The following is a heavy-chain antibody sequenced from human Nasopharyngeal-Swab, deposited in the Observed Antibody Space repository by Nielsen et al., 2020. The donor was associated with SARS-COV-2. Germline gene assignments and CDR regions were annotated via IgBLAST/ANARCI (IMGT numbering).Heavy chain of an antibody. CDR1: DGSIGSGSSRSYD. D-gene: IGHD1-26*01. V-gene: IGHV4-61*01. Sequence: SETLSLTGTVSDGSIGSGSSRSYDRSWNRQPPGKRLEGMGYVAYTGITNYNPALKSRVTISVDMSKNQFSLKLSSVAAADTAGYYCAREVVGGLVDSCGQGTLVTVSS. J-gene: IGHJ4*02. CDR2: VAYTGIT. CDR3: AREVVGGLVDS.